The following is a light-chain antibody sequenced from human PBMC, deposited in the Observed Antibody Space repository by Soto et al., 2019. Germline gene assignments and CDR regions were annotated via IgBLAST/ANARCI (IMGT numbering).Light chain of an antibody. V-gene: IGLV4-69*01. J-gene: IGLJ1*01. CDR3: QTWGTGIHYV. CDR1: SGHSSYA. CDR2: LNSDGSH. Sequence: QLVLTQSPSASASLGASVKLTCTLSSGHSSYAIAWHQQQPEKGPRYLMKLNSDGSHSKGGGIPDRFSGSSSGAERYLTISSLQSEDEADYYCQTWGTGIHYVFGTGTQLTVL.